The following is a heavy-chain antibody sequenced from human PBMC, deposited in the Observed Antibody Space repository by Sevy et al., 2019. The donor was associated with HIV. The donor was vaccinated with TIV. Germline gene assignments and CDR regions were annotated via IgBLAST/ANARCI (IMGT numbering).Heavy chain of an antibody. CDR2: ISSSSSYI. V-gene: IGHV3-21*01. J-gene: IGHJ4*02. Sequence: GGSLRLSCAASGFTFSSYSMNWVRQAPGKGLEWVSSISSSSSYIYYADSVKGRFTISRDNAKNSLYLQMNSLRAEDTAGYYGARVNYYESSGPTVKSDYWGQGTLVTVSS. CDR1: GFTFSSYS. D-gene: IGHD3-22*01. CDR3: ARVNYYESSGPTVKSDY.